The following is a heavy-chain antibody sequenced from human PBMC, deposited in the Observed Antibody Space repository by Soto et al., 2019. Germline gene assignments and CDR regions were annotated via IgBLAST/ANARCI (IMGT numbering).Heavy chain of an antibody. V-gene: IGHV3-48*01. D-gene: IGHD2-15*01. CDR3: AKDHLQVVAANYYFDY. CDR1: GFTFSSYS. J-gene: IGHJ4*02. CDR2: ISSSSSTI. Sequence: GGSLRLSCAASGFTFSSYSMNWVRQAPGKGLEWVSYISSSSSTIYYADSVKGRFTISRDNAKNSLYLQMNSLRAEDTAVYYCAKDHLQVVAANYYFDYWGQGTLVTVSS.